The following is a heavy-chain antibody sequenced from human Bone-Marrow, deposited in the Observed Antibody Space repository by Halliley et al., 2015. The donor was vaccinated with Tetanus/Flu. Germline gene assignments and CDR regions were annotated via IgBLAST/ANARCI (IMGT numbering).Heavy chain of an antibody. CDR1: GASISSYY. Sequence: GASISSYYWTWIRQPPGRGLEWIGYISYSGNTNYNPSLKSRGTISLDTSKNQFSLRVRSVTAADTAVYYCARVMLDEPAEYFQHWGPGTLVTVSS. CDR2: ISYSGNT. D-gene: IGHD3-10*02. CDR3: ARVMLDEPAEYFQH. V-gene: IGHV4-59*01. J-gene: IGHJ1*01.